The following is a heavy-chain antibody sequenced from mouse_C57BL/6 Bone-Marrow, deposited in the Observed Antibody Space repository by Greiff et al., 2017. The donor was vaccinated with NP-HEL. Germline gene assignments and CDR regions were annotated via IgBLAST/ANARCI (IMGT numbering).Heavy chain of an antibody. CDR3: ARDWFAY. Sequence: QVQLQQPGAELVKPGASVKLSCKASGYTFTSYWMQWVKQRPGQGLEWIGGIDPSDSYTNYNQKFKGKATLTVDTSSSTAYMQLSSLTSEDSAVYYCARDWFAYWGQGTLVTVSA. CDR1: GYTFTSYW. J-gene: IGHJ3*01. CDR2: IDPSDSYT. V-gene: IGHV1-50*01.